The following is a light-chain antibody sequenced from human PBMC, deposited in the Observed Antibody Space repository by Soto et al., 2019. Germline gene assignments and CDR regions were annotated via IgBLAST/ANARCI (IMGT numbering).Light chain of an antibody. J-gene: IGKJ5*01. V-gene: IGKV3D-20*02. Sequence: EIVLTQSPATLSVSPGERATLSCRASQSVSSSSLAWYQQKPGQAPRLLIYDASNRATGIPARFSGSGSGTDFTLTISSLEPEDFAVYYCQQRSNWPPVITFGQGTRLEIK. CDR3: QQRSNWPPVIT. CDR2: DAS. CDR1: QSVSSSS.